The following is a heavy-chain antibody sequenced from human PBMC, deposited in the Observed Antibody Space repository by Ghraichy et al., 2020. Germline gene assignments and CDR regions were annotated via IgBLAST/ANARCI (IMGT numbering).Heavy chain of an antibody. CDR2: IYYSGGT. CDR3: ASPNPEYCGGDCYSSYYFGMDV. J-gene: IGHJ6*02. Sequence: SETLSLTCTVSGGSVSSGSYYWNWIRQPPGKGLEWIGYIYYSGGTNYNPSLKSRVVISVDTSKNQFSLKLSSVTAADTAVYYCASPNPEYCGGDCYSSYYFGMDVWDQGTTVTVSS. CDR1: GGSVSSGSYY. D-gene: IGHD2-21*02. V-gene: IGHV4-61*01.